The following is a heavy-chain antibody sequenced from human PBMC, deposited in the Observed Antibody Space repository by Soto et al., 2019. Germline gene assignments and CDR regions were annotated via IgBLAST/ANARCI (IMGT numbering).Heavy chain of an antibody. J-gene: IGHJ4*02. Sequence: SYISSSGSTIYYADSVKGRFTISRDNAKNSLYLQMNSLRAEDTAVYYCATTFPYSSSWYEFDYWGQGTLVTVSS. V-gene: IGHV3-11*01. CDR2: ISSSGSTI. CDR3: ATTFPYSSSWYEFDY. D-gene: IGHD6-13*01.